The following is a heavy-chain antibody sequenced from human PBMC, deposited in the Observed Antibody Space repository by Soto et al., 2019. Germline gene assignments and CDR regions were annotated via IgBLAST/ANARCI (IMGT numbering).Heavy chain of an antibody. Sequence: QVQLVQSGAEVKKPEASVKVSCKASGYTFTSYDITWVRQATGQGLEWMGWMNPNSGNTGYAQQFQVRVTMTRNISISTAYMELSSLRSEDTAVYYCAREKLDYFDYWGQGTLVTVSS. V-gene: IGHV1-8*01. J-gene: IGHJ4*02. CDR1: GYTFTSYD. CDR3: AREKLDYFDY. CDR2: MNPNSGNT.